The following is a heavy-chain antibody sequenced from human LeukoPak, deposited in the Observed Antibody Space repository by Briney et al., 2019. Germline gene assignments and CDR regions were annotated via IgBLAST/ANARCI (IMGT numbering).Heavy chain of an antibody. J-gene: IGHJ4*02. CDR1: GYSFTTYG. Sequence: ASVKVSCKTSGYSFTTYGVTWVRQAPRQGLEWMGWISAYNGDTNYAQKFQGRFTMTTDTSTSTANMELRSLRFDDTAVYYCARDHSSSCQLLDYWGQGTLVTISS. D-gene: IGHD6-13*01. V-gene: IGHV1-18*01. CDR3: ARDHSSSCQLLDY. CDR2: ISAYNGDT.